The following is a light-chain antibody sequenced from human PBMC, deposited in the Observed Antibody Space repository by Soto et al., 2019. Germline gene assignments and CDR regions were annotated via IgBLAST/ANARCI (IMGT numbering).Light chain of an antibody. J-gene: IGLJ1*01. CDR3: NSYRTVSTYV. CDR2: DVG. Sequence: VLTQPASVSGSPGQSITIACTGTSSDIGGYNFVSWYQQHPGKAPKLLIYDVGNRPSGVSNRFSGSKSGNTASLTISGLQAEDEAHYYCNSYRTVSTYVFGTGTKLTVL. CDR1: SSDIGGYNF. V-gene: IGLV2-14*01.